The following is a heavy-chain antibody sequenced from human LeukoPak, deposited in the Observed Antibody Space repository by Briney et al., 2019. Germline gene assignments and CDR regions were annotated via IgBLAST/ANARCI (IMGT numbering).Heavy chain of an antibody. J-gene: IGHJ4*02. CDR2: ISTSGDST. CDR3: VKNGWLDY. CDR1: GFTFSSQN. D-gene: IGHD6-19*01. V-gene: IGHV3-21*06. Sequence: GGSLRLSCAASGFTFSSQNMNWARQAPGKGLEWVAYISTSGDSTKYADSVEGRFTISRDNAENSLYLLMNSLRVEDTAVYYCVKNGWLDYWGQGILVTVPS.